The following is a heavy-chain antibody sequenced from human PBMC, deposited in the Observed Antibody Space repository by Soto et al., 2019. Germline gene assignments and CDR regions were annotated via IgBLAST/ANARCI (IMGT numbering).Heavy chain of an antibody. CDR3: ARGRDGDY. Sequence: QVHLVQSGAEVKKPGASVKVSCKGSGYGFTTYGITWVRQAPGQGLEWMAWISAHNGNTNYAQKLQGRVTVTRDTSTSTAYMELRGLRSDDRAVYYCARGRDGDYWGQGALVTVSS. J-gene: IGHJ4*02. D-gene: IGHD6-6*01. CDR1: GYGFTTYG. CDR2: ISAHNGNT. V-gene: IGHV1-18*01.